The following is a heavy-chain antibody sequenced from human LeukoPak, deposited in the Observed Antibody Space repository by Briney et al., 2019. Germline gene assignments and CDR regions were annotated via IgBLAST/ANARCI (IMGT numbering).Heavy chain of an antibody. J-gene: IGHJ4*02. CDR2: IYYSGST. D-gene: IGHD1-26*01. V-gene: IGHV4-59*01. CDR1: GGSINSDY. CDR3: ARGGGSYYVRTVYFDY. Sequence: TASETLSLTCTVSGGSINSDYWSWIRQPPGKGLEWIGYIYYSGSTNYNPSLKSRVTISVDTSKNQFSLKLTSVTAADTAVYYCARGGGSYYVRTVYFDYWGQGTLVTVSS.